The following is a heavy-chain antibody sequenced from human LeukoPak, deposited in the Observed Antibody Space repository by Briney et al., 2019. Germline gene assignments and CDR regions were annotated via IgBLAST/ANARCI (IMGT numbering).Heavy chain of an antibody. D-gene: IGHD6-19*01. CDR1: GGSFSGYY. Sequence: PSETLSLTCAVYGGSFSGYYWSWIRQPPGKGLEWIGEINHSGSTNYNPSLKSRVTISVDTSKNQFSLKLSSVTAADTAVYYCARTAVAGVWPYYFDYWGQGTLVTVSS. V-gene: IGHV4-34*01. J-gene: IGHJ4*02. CDR2: INHSGST. CDR3: ARTAVAGVWPYYFDY.